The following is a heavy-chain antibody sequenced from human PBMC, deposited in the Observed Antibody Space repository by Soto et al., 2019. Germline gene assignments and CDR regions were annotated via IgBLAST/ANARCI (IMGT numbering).Heavy chain of an antibody. D-gene: IGHD2-15*01. CDR3: ARGFRVAATRWWFDP. J-gene: IGHJ5*02. CDR2: ISTYNGNT. Sequence: QVQLVQSGAEVKKPGASVKVSCKASGYTFTSYDISWVRQAPGQGLEWMGWISTYNGNTNYAQKLQGRVTMTTDTSTSTAYMELRSMRSDDTAVYYCARGFRVAATRWWFDPWGQGTLVTVSS. V-gene: IGHV1-18*01. CDR1: GYTFTSYD.